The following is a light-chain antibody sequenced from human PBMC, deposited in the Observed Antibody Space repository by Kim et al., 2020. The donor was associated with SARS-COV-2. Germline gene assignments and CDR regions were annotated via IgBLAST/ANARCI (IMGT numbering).Light chain of an antibody. Sequence: QSALTQPPSASGSPGQSVTISCTGTSSDVGGYNSVSWYQQHPGKAPKVMIYEVSKRPSGVPDRFSGSKSGNTASLTVSGLQAEDEADYYCSSYAGSNNLVFGGGTQLTVL. CDR3: SSYAGSNNLV. V-gene: IGLV2-8*01. CDR2: EVS. CDR1: SSDVGGYNS. J-gene: IGLJ3*02.